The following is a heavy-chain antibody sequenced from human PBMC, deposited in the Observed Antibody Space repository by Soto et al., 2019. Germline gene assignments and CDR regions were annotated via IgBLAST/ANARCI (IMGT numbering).Heavy chain of an antibody. J-gene: IGHJ4*02. Sequence: GESLKISCKGSGYSFTSYWIGWVRQMPGKGLEWMGIIYPGDSDTRYSPSFQGQVTISADKSISTAYLQWSSLKASDTAMYYCARPYSGYDYSPESIAHFDYWGQGTLVTVSS. CDR2: IYPGDSDT. V-gene: IGHV5-51*01. CDR1: GYSFTSYW. CDR3: ARPYSGYDYSPESIAHFDY. D-gene: IGHD5-12*01.